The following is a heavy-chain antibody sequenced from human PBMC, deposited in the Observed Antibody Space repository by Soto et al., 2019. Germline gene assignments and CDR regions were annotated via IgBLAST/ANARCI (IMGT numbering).Heavy chain of an antibody. Sequence: QVQLVQSGAEEKKPGASVKVSCKASGYTFTSYAMHWVRQAPGQRLEWMGWINAGNGNTKYSQKFQGRATITRDTSASTASMELSSRRSEDTAVYYCARAPSWWYFDLWGRGTLVTVSS. CDR3: ARAPSWWYFDL. V-gene: IGHV1-3*05. J-gene: IGHJ2*01. CDR2: INAGNGNT. CDR1: GYTFTSYA.